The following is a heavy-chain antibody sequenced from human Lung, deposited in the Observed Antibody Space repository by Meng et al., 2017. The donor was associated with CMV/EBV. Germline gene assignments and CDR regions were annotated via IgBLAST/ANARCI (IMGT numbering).Heavy chain of an antibody. D-gene: IGHD2-8*01. Sequence: SCAASGFTFSSYVMSWVRQAPGKGLEWVSAISGSGGITYYADSVKGRFTISRDNSKNTLYLEINSLRAEDTAEYYCAKDEAVYAISPFDYWGQGKXVTVSS. J-gene: IGHJ4*02. CDR2: ISGSGGIT. V-gene: IGHV3-23*01. CDR3: AKDEAVYAISPFDY. CDR1: GFTFSSYV.